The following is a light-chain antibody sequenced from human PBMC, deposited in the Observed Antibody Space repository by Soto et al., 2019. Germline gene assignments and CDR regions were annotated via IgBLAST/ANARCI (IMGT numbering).Light chain of an antibody. CDR3: CSYAGSYTSYV. V-gene: IGLV2-11*01. CDR1: SSDFGGYND. CDR2: DVS. Sequence: QSVLIQPSLVSVSPGLLVTISCTGNSSDFGGYNDVSWYQQHPGKAPKLMIYDVSKRPSGVPDRFSGSKSGNTASLTISGLQAEDEADYYCCSYAGSYTSYVFGTGTKVTVL. J-gene: IGLJ1*01.